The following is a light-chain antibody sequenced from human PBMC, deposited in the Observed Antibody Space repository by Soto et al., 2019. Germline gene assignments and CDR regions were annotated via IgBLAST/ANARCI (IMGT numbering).Light chain of an antibody. J-gene: IGKJ1*01. Sequence: SQMNQSPSSLSASVGDRVKITCRASQSISSYLNWYQQKPGKAPKLLIYAASSLQSGVPSRFSGSGSGTDFTLTISSLQPEDFATYYCQQSYSTPRTFGQGTKVDIK. V-gene: IGKV1-39*01. CDR1: QSISSY. CDR2: AAS. CDR3: QQSYSTPRT.